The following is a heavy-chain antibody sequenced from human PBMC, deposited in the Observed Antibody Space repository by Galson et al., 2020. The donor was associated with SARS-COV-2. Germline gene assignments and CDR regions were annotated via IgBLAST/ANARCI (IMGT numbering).Heavy chain of an antibody. CDR3: ATAWAYCGGDCLRDFDY. D-gene: IGHD2-21*01. CDR1: GYTLNELS. CDR2: FDPEDGET. V-gene: IGHV1-24*01. Sequence: GESLKISCKVSGYTLNELSMQWVRPAPGKGLEWMGGFDPEDGETIYAQKFQGRVTMTEDTSTDTAYMELSSLRSEDTAVYYCATAWAYCGGDCLRDFDYWGQGTLVTVAS. J-gene: IGHJ4*02.